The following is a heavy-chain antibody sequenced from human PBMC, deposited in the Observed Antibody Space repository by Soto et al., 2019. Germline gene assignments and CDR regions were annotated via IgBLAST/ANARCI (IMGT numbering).Heavy chain of an antibody. Sequence: VSCKASGYTFTSYGISWVQQAPGQGLEWMGWISAYNGNTNYAQKLQGRVTMTTDTSTSTAYMELRSLRSDDTAVYYCARDRRIAVAPYYYYGMDVWGQGTTVTVS. CDR3: ARDRRIAVAPYYYYGMDV. CDR1: GYTFTSYG. CDR2: ISAYNGNT. D-gene: IGHD6-19*01. J-gene: IGHJ6*02. V-gene: IGHV1-18*01.